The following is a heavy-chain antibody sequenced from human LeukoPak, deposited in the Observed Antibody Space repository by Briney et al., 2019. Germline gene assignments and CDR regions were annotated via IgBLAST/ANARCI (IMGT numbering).Heavy chain of an antibody. V-gene: IGHV1-2*02. CDR3: ARGGDDSGLYFAY. CDR2: INPQSGAT. D-gene: IGHD3-22*01. CDR1: GYSSTGFY. Sequence: PEASVKVSCKASGYSSTGFYIHWVRQAPGQGLEWMAWINPQSGATNYAQKFKGRITTTRDMSITTAYMEVTTLRSDDTAVYYCARGGDDSGLYFAYWGQGTLVTVSS. J-gene: IGHJ4*02.